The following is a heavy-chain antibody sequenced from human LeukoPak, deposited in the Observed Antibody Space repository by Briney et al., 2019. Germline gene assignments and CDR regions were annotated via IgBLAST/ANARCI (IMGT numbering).Heavy chain of an antibody. J-gene: IGHJ3*02. CDR3: ARDLLTGHDAFDI. CDR2: IYYSGST. D-gene: IGHD7-27*01. CDR1: GGSISSYY. V-gene: IGHV4-59*01. Sequence: SETLSLTCTVSGGSISSYYWSWIRQPPGKGLEWIGYIYYSGSTNYNPSLKSRDTISVDTSKNQFSLKLSSVTAADTAVYYCARDLLTGHDAFDIWGQGTMVTVSS.